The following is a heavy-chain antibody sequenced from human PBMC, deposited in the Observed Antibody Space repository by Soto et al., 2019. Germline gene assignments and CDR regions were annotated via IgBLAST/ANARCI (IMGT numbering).Heavy chain of an antibody. CDR2: ISGSGGST. CDR3: AKGGCYSPAACGMDV. V-gene: IGHV3-23*01. Sequence: EVQLLESGGGLVQPGGSLRLSCAASGFTFSSYAMSWVRQAPGKGLEWVSAISGSGGSTYYADSVKGRFTISRDNPKNTLYLQMNSLRAEDTAVYYCAKGGCYSPAACGMDVWGQGTKVTVSS. D-gene: IGHD2-21*01. J-gene: IGHJ6*02. CDR1: GFTFSSYA.